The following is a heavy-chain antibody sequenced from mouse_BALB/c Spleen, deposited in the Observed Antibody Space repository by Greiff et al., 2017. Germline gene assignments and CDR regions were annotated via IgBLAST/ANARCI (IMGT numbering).Heavy chain of an antibody. J-gene: IGHJ4*01. Sequence: EVQLVESGGGLVKPGGSLKLSCAASGFTFSSYAMSWVRQTPEKRLEWVASISSGGSTYYPDSVKGRFTISRDNARNILYLQMSSLRSEDTAMYYCARGQYGSSAYYAMDYWGQGTSVTVSS. CDR3: ARGQYGSSAYYAMDY. CDR1: GFTFSSYA. D-gene: IGHD1-1*01. V-gene: IGHV5-6-5*01. CDR2: ISSGGST.